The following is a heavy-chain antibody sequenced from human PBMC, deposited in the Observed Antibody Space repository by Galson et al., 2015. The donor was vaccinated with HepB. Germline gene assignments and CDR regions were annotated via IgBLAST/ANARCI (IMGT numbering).Heavy chain of an antibody. CDR2: IWYDGSDK. J-gene: IGHJ4*02. Sequence: SLRLSCAASGFTFSSYAMHWVRQAPGKGLEWVAVIWYDGSDKYYADSVKGRFTISRDNSKNTLYLQMNSLRAEDTAVYYCATDRERDGNNAGFDYWCQGTLVIVSS. D-gene: IGHD5-24*01. CDR3: ATDRERDGNNAGFDY. CDR1: GFTFSSYA. V-gene: IGHV3-33*01.